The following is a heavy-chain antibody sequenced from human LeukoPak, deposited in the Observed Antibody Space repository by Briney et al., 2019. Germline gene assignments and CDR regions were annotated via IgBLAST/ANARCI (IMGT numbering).Heavy chain of an antibody. J-gene: IGHJ4*02. D-gene: IGHD5-18*01. Sequence: GGSLRLSCATSGFTFSSYEMNWVRQAPGKGLEWVSYISSSGSTIYYADSVKGRFTISRDNSKNTLYLQMNSLRAEDTAVYYCAKDNRAAMVYWGQGTLVTVSS. V-gene: IGHV3-48*03. CDR2: ISSSGSTI. CDR1: GFTFSSYE. CDR3: AKDNRAAMVY.